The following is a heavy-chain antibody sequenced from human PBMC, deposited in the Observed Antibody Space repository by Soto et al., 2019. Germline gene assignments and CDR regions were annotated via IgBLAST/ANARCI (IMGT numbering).Heavy chain of an antibody. V-gene: IGHV4-34*01. CDR2: ITHSGST. CDR3: ARGPQRFSDDY. CDR1: GGSFSGYY. J-gene: IGHJ4*02. D-gene: IGHD3-3*01. Sequence: SETLSLTCAVYGGSFSGYYWSWIRHPPGKGLEWIGEITHSGSTNYNPSLKSRVTISVDTSKKQFSLKLSSVTAADTAVYYCARGPQRFSDDYWGQGTLVTVSS.